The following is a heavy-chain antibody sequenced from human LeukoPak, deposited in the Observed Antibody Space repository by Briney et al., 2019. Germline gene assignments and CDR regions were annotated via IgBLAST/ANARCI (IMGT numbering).Heavy chain of an antibody. V-gene: IGHV3-30-3*01. Sequence: PGGSLRLSCAASGFTFSSYAMHWVRQAPGKGLEWVAVISYDGSNKYYADSVKGRFTISRDNAKNSLYLQMNSLRAEDTAVYYCATRRVTQGYWGQGTLVTVSS. CDR3: ATRRVTQGY. CDR1: GFTFSSYA. CDR2: ISYDGSNK. D-gene: IGHD2-21*02. J-gene: IGHJ4*02.